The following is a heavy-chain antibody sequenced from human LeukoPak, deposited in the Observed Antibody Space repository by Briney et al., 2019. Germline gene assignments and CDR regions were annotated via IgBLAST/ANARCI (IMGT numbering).Heavy chain of an antibody. CDR3: ACKHYDSSGLDY. J-gene: IGHJ4*02. D-gene: IGHD3-22*01. Sequence: TGGSLRLSCAASGFTFDDYGMSWVRQAPGKGLEWVSGINWNGGSTGYADSVKGRFTISRDNAKNSLYLQMNSLRAEDTALYYWACKHYDSSGLDYWGQGTLVTVSS. CDR2: INWNGGST. CDR1: GFTFDDYG. V-gene: IGHV3-20*04.